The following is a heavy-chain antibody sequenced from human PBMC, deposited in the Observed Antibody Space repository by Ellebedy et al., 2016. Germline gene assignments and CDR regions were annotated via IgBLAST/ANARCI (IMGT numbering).Heavy chain of an antibody. V-gene: IGHV3-53*01. J-gene: IGHJ3*01. CDR3: VTRHNGAFDF. CDR2: MYGGGTE. Sequence: GESLKISXAASGFSVTSNDMSWVRQAPGRGLELVSLMYGGGTEYYADSVKGRFTITRDNSKNTLYLQMSGLGAGDTALYYRVTRHNGAFDFWGQGTMVTVSS. CDR1: GFSVTSND. D-gene: IGHD1-14*01.